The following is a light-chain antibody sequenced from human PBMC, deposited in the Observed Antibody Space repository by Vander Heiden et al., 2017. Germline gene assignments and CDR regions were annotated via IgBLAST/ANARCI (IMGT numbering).Light chain of an antibody. Sequence: QSVLTQPPSLSAAPGQKVTISCSGSSSSIGSNSVSWYYHFPGTAPKLLIYEDYKRPSGIPDRFSGSKSGTSAALGITGLQTGDEAYYYCGTWDTSLSAVVFGGGTKLTVL. CDR3: GTWDTSLSAVV. CDR1: SSSIGSNS. V-gene: IGLV1-51*02. J-gene: IGLJ2*01. CDR2: EDY.